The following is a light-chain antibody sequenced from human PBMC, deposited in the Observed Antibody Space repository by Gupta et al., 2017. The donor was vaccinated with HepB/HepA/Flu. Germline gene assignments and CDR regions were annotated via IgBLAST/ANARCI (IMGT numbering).Light chain of an antibody. CDR1: RSNIGDNP. V-gene: IGLV1-44*01. CDR3: AAWDDRLNDHVV. Sequence: QGVLISCSLSRSNIGDNPVALFQQFPVTAPHLLIYNNDQRPTRVPDRFSGSKSSTSASLAISGLQSEDEADYYCAAWDDRLNDHVVFGAGTELTVL. CDR2: NND. J-gene: IGLJ2*01.